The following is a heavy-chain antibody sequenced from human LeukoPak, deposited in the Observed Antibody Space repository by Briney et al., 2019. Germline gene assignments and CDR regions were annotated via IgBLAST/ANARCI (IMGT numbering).Heavy chain of an antibody. J-gene: IGHJ2*01. CDR3: AREYGDYSSYFDL. D-gene: IGHD4-17*01. V-gene: IGHV3-20*04. CDR1: GFTFDDYG. CDR2: ITWNGATT. Sequence: PGGSLRLSCAASGFTFDDYGMSWVRQAPGKGLEWVSGITWNGATTGFADSVKGRFTISRDIAKNSLYLGMSSLRAEDTAFYYFAREYGDYSSYFDLWGRGTLVTVSS.